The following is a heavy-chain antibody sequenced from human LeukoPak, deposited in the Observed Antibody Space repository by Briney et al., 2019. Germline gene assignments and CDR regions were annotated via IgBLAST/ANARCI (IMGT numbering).Heavy chain of an antibody. J-gene: IGHJ6*03. D-gene: IGHD2-2*01. CDR2: MNPNSGNT. CDR3: AREVGYCSSTSCYLNYYYYYYMDV. CDR1: GYTFTSYD. V-gene: IGHV1-8*01. Sequence: GASVKVSCKASGYTFTSYDINWVRQATGQGLEWMGWMNPNSGNTGYAQKFQGRVTMTRTASISTAYMELSSLRCEDTAVYYCAREVGYCSSTSCYLNYYYYYYMDVWGKGTTVTVSS.